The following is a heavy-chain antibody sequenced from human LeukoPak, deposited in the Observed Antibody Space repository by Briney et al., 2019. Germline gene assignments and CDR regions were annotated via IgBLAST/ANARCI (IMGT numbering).Heavy chain of an antibody. D-gene: IGHD6-13*01. V-gene: IGHV4-39*01. J-gene: IGHJ4*02. Sequence: SETLSLTCTVSGGSISSSSYFWGWIRQPPGKGLEWIGTIYYSGSTYYNPSLKSRVTISVDTSKNQFSLKLRSVTAADTAVYYCARASPQAPARIAVAGHFDYWGQGTLVTVSS. CDR1: GGSISSSSYF. CDR2: IYYSGST. CDR3: ARASPQAPARIAVAGHFDY.